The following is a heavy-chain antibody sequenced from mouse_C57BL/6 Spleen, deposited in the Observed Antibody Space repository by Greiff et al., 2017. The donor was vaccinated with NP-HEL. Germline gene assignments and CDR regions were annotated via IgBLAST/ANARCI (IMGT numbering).Heavy chain of an antibody. CDR1: GFTFSDYY. CDR2: INYDGSST. V-gene: IGHV5-16*01. D-gene: IGHD3-1*01. Sequence: EVMLVESEGGLVQPGSSMKLSCTASGFTFSDYYMAWVRQVPEKGLEWVANINYDGSSTYYLDSLKSRFIISRDNAKNILYLQMSSLKSEDTATYYCARDEGLGTLDYWGQGTTLTVSS. J-gene: IGHJ2*01. CDR3: ARDEGLGTLDY.